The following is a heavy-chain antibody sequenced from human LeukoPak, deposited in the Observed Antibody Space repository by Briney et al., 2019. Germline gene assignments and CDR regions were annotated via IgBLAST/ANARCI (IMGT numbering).Heavy chain of an antibody. CDR2: IIPIFGTA. Sequence: GSSVKVSCKASGGTFSSYAISWVRQAPGQGLEWMGGIIPIFGTANYAQKFQGRVTITTDESTSTAYMELSSLRSEDTAVYYCARGGGHYYDSSGYYFDAFDIWGQGTMVTVSS. CDR3: ARGGGHYYDSSGYYFDAFDI. CDR1: GGTFSSYA. D-gene: IGHD3-22*01. J-gene: IGHJ3*02. V-gene: IGHV1-69*05.